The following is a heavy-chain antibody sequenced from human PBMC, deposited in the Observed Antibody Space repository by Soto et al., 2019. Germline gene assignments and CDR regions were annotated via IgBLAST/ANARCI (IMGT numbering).Heavy chain of an antibody. V-gene: IGHV1-3*01. D-gene: IGHD2-15*01. CDR3: ARVVAGTNYFDY. Sequence: QVQLVQSGAEVKKPGASVKVSCKASGYTFTSYAMHWVRQAPGQRLEWMGWINAGNGNTKYSQKFQGRVTITRDTSASTAYMELSSLRSEDTAVYYCARVVAGTNYFDYWGQGTLVTVSS. CDR1: GYTFTSYA. J-gene: IGHJ4*02. CDR2: INAGNGNT.